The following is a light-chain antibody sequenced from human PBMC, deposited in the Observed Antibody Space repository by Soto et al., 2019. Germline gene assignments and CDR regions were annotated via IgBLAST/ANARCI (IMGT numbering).Light chain of an antibody. V-gene: IGLV1-44*01. CDR1: TSNIAGNT. Sequence: QPVLTQPPSLSGTPGQRVTISCPGSTSNIAGNTVHWYQHLPETAPKLLIYIDDQRPSGVPDRFSGSKSGTSASLAISGLQSEDEADYYCATWDDSLNAAVFGGGTQLTVL. CDR3: ATWDDSLNAAV. J-gene: IGLJ7*01. CDR2: IDD.